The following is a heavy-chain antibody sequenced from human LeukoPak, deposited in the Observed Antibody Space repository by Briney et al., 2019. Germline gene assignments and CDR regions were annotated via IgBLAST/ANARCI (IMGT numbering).Heavy chain of an antibody. CDR1: GFTFSNAW. V-gene: IGHV3-74*01. D-gene: IGHD1-20*01. CDR3: ATFGFNWNLGY. Sequence: GGSLRLSCADSGFTFSNAWMSWVRQAPGKGLVWVSRINSDGRDRGYVDSVKGRFTISRDNAKNTVYLQMNSLRAEDTAVYYCATFGFNWNLGYWGQGTLVTVSS. CDR2: INSDGRDR. J-gene: IGHJ4*02.